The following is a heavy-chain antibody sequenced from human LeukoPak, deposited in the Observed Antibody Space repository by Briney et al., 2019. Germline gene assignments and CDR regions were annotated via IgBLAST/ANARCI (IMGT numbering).Heavy chain of an antibody. D-gene: IGHD4-11*01. CDR2: ISYDGSNK. J-gene: IGHJ6*02. Sequence: GGSLRLSCAASGFTFSSYGMHWVRQAPGKGLEWVAVISYDGSNKYYADSVKGRFTISRDNSKNTLYLQMNSLRAEDTAVYYCAKDFSGRYSNYTFDYHYYGMDVWGQGTTVTVSS. V-gene: IGHV3-30*18. CDR3: AKDFSGRYSNYTFDYHYYGMDV. CDR1: GFTFSSYG.